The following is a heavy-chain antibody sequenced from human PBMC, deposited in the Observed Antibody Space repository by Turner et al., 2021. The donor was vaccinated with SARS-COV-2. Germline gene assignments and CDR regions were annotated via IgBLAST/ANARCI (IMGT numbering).Heavy chain of an antibody. V-gene: IGHV3-66*01. CDR3: ASEQDSSGFVGMDV. CDR2: SGSGGRT. D-gene: IGHD3-22*01. J-gene: IGHJ6*02. CDR1: GFSVSSNY. Sequence: EVQLVESGGALVQPGGSLLLSCAASGFSVSSNYMRWVRQAQGKGLERVKISGSGGRTYYADSVKGRFTTSRDNSKNTLYLQMNSLRAEDTAVYYCASEQDSSGFVGMDVWGQGTTVTVSS.